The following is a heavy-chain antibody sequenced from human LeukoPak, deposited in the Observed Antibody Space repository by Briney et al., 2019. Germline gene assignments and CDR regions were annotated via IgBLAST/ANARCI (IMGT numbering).Heavy chain of an antibody. CDR2: IYSSGST. J-gene: IGHJ4*02. D-gene: IGHD3-3*01. CDR1: GGSISSYY. V-gene: IGHV4-59*08. Sequence: SETLSLTCTVSGGSISSYYWSWIRQPPGKGLEWIGYIYSSGSTNYNPSLKSRVTISVDTSKNQFSLKLSSVTAADTAVYFCARQYYDFWSGMNAEYYFDYWGQGTLVTVFS. CDR3: ARQYYDFWSGMNAEYYFDY.